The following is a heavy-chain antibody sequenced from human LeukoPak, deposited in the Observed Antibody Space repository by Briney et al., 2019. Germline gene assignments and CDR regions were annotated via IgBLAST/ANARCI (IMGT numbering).Heavy chain of an antibody. CDR1: GGSISSYS. D-gene: IGHD2-15*01. J-gene: IGHJ6*03. CDR3: ARTLGYCSGGSCFSDYYYYYYMDV. Sequence: SETLSLTCTVFGGSISSYSWSWIRQPAGKGLEWIGRIYTSGSTYYNPSLKSRVTISVDTSKNQFSLKLSSVTAADTAVYYCARTLGYCSGGSCFSDYYYYYYMDVWGKGTTVTVSS. V-gene: IGHV4-4*07. CDR2: IYTSGST.